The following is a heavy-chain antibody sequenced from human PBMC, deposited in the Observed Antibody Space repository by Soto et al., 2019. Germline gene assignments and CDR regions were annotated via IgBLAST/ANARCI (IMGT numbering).Heavy chain of an antibody. CDR2: ISGSGGST. V-gene: IGHV3-23*01. J-gene: IGHJ5*02. CDR3: AKDRTLPVTTWFDP. D-gene: IGHD4-17*01. Sequence: EVQLLESGGGLVQPGGSLRLSCAASGFTFSSYAMSWVRQAPGKGLEWVSAISGSGGSTYYADSVKGRFTIARDNSKNTRYLQMNSLRAEDTAVYYCAKDRTLPVTTWFDPCGQGTLVTVSS. CDR1: GFTFSSYA.